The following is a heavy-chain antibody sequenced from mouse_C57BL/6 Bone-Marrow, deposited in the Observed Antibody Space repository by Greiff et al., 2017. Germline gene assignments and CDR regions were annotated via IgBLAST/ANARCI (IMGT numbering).Heavy chain of an antibody. CDR3: ARSYNGSSYWYFDV. V-gene: IGHV1-20*01. CDR1: GYSFTGYF. D-gene: IGHD1-1*01. CDR2: INPYNGDT. J-gene: IGHJ1*03. Sequence: EVKLMESGPELVKPGDSVKISCTASGYSFTGYFMTWVMQSHGKRLEWIGCINPYNGDTFYNHKFTGKATLTVDKSSSTAHMELLSLTSEDSAVNDCARSYNGSSYWYFDVWGTGTTVTVAS.